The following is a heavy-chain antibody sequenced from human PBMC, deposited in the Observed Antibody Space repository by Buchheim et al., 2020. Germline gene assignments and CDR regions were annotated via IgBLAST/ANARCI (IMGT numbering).Heavy chain of an antibody. CDR2: IYHSGST. Sequence: QLQLQESGSGLVKPSQTLSLTCAFSGGSISSDGYSWSWIRQPPVKGLEWIGYIYHSGSTYYNPSLKSRVTILLDKSKNQFSLKLSSVTAADTAVYYCARVDSSGYPFDYWGQGTL. V-gene: IGHV4-30-2*01. D-gene: IGHD3-22*01. CDR3: ARVDSSGYPFDY. CDR1: GGSISSDGYS. J-gene: IGHJ4*02.